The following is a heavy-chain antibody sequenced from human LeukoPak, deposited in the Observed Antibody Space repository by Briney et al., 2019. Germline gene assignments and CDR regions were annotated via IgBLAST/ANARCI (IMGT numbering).Heavy chain of an antibody. J-gene: IGHJ4*02. V-gene: IGHV2-5*01. CDR2: IYYNDDK. CDR3: AHLVVTIDWRSYFDY. D-gene: IGHD3-9*01. CDR1: DFSLSTPGMG. Sequence: SQTLSLTCTFADFSLSTPGMGVGWIRQPPGKALEWLAFIYYNDDKRCSPSLRSRLTITRDTSKNQVVLAMTNMNPVDTATYYCAHLVVTIDWRSYFDYWGQGALVTVSS.